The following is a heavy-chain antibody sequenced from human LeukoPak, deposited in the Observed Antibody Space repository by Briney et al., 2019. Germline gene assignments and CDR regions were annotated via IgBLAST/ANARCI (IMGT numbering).Heavy chain of an antibody. J-gene: IGHJ4*02. CDR2: IKQDGSEK. Sequence: GGSLRLSCAASGFTFSSYWMSWVRQAPGKGLEWVANIKQDGSEKYYVDSVKGRSTISRDNAKNSLYLQMNSLRAEDTAVYYCARVFGGYDFPNRPFDYWGQGTLVTVSS. CDR3: ARVFGGYDFPNRPFDY. V-gene: IGHV3-7*01. D-gene: IGHD5-12*01. CDR1: GFTFSSYW.